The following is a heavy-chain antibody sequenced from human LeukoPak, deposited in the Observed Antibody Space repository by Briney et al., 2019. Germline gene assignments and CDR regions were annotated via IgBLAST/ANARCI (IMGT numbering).Heavy chain of an antibody. CDR1: GGSISRNY. V-gene: IGHV4-59*10. J-gene: IGHJ5*02. CDR3: ASYAAVGCLKGFSP. Sequence: SETLCLTCAAYGGSISRNYSSWVRQTPGKGLEWVSRIYNGGSTYYATSLKSRVTISSDKSKNKRSLKLKSVTAADTAVYYCASYAAVGCLKGFSPWGEGTLVTVSS. D-gene: IGHD6-19*01. CDR2: IYNGGST.